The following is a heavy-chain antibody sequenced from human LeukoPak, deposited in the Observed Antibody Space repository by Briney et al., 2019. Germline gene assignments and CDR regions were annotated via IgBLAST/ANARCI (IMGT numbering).Heavy chain of an antibody. J-gene: IGHJ4*02. D-gene: IGHD2-2*01. V-gene: IGHV4-34*01. CDR2: INHSGST. Sequence: SETLSLTCAVYGGSFRGYYWSWIRQPPGKGLEWMGEINHSGSTKYNPSLKSRVTISVDTSKNQFSLKLSSVTAADTAVYYCARYGNRYCSSTSCYSGAWDYWGQGTLVTVSS. CDR1: GGSFRGYY. CDR3: ARYGNRYCSSTSCYSGAWDY.